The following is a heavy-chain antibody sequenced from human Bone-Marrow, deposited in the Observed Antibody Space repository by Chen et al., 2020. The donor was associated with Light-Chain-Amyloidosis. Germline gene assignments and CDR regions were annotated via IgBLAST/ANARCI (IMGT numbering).Heavy chain of an antibody. D-gene: IGHD3-10*01. J-gene: IGHJ4*02. Sequence: EVQLVESGGGLVQPGGSLRLSCAASGFRFSNSGLHWVRQAPGKGLEWVSYVSSSGTIRTTYAESVKVRFTISRDNSKNMVYLQLNSLRAEDTAVYYCAKDGGAWNFDYWGQGTLVTVSS. V-gene: IGHV3-23*04. CDR3: AKDGGAWNFDY. CDR1: GFRFSNSG. CDR2: VSSSGTIRT.